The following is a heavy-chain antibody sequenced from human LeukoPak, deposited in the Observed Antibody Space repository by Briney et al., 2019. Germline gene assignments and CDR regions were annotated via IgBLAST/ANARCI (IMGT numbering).Heavy chain of an antibody. CDR1: GYTFTGYY. CDR2: INPNSGGT. D-gene: IGHD6-13*01. CDR3: ARDSRPIFEWQQLGGDY. V-gene: IGHV1-2*02. Sequence: ASVKVSCKASGYTFTGYYMHWVRQAPGQGLEWMGWINPNSGGTNYAQKFKGRVTITRDTSISTAYMELSRLRSDDTAVYYCARDSRPIFEWQQLGGDYWGQGTLVTVSS. J-gene: IGHJ4*02.